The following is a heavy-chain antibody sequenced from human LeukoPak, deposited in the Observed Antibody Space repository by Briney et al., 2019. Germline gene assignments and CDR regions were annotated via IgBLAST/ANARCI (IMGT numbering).Heavy chain of an antibody. CDR2: ISSSGSTI. Sequence: PGGSLRLSCAASGFTFSSYEMNWVRQAPGKGLEWVSYISSSGSTIYYADSVKGRFTISRDNAKNSLYLQMNSLRAEDTAVYYCARGAPHFIVVVIAPFDYWGQGTLVTVSS. CDR3: ARGAPHFIVVVIAPFDY. D-gene: IGHD2-21*01. CDR1: GFTFSSYE. V-gene: IGHV3-48*03. J-gene: IGHJ4*02.